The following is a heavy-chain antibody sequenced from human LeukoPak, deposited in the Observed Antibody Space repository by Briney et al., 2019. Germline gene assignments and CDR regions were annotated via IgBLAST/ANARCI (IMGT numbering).Heavy chain of an antibody. V-gene: IGHV4-61*01. CDR2: IYYSGST. J-gene: IGHJ4*02. CDR3: ARAYVVVTATLYYFDY. D-gene: IGHD2-21*02. Sequence: SETLSLTCTASGGSVSNSNYYWNWIRQPPGKELEWIGYIYYSGSTNYDPSLKSRVTISVDTSKNQFSLKLSSVTAADTAVYYCARAYVVVTATLYYFDYWGQGTLVTVSS. CDR1: GGSVSNSNYY.